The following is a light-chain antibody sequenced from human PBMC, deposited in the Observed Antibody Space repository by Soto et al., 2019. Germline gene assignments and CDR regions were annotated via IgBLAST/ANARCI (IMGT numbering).Light chain of an antibody. V-gene: IGLV2-14*03. CDR2: DVT. J-gene: IGLJ1*01. CDR1: SSDVGGSIY. Sequence: QSALTQPASVSGSPGQSITISCTGTSSDVGGSIYVSWFQQHPGKAPRLMIYDVTSRPSGVSNRFSGSKSGNTASLTISGLQAEDEADYYCASYSSSSLYVFGTGTKVTVL. CDR3: ASYSSSSLYV.